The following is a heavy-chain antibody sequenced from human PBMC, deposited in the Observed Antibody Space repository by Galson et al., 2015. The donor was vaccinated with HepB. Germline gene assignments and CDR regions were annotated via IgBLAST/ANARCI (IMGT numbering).Heavy chain of an antibody. CDR2: ISSSSSYI. D-gene: IGHD5-18*01. CDR3: ARAGGYGHHNDY. Sequence: SLRLSCAASGFTFSSYSMNWVRQAPGKGLEWVSSISSSSSYIYYADSVKGRFTISRDNAKNSLYLQMNSLRAEDTAVYYCARAGGYGHHNDYWGQGTLVTVSS. CDR1: GFTFSSYS. V-gene: IGHV3-21*01. J-gene: IGHJ4*02.